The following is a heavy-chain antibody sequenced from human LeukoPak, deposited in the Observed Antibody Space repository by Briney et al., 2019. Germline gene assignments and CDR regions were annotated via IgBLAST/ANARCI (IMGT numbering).Heavy chain of an antibody. CDR1: GYSINNGFY. CDR2: MYYNGRT. D-gene: IGHD1-14*01. V-gene: IGHV4-38-2*02. Sequence: SETLSLTCTVSGYSINNGFYWDWIRQPPGRGLERIGGMYYNGRTYYNPSLKSRVHISPDTSKNHFSLKLSSVTAADTAVYYCARARRDVAEAMDWGQGTLVTVSS. J-gene: IGHJ4*02. CDR3: ARARRDVAEAMD.